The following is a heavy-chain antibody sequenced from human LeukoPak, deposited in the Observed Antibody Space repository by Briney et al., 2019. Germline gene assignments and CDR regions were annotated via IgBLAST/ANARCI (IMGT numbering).Heavy chain of an antibody. V-gene: IGHV3-53*01. CDR3: VYGGALDY. CDR2: IYSSDST. Sequence: GGSLRLSCAASGFTVSNNYMTWVRQAPGKGLEWVSVIYSSDSTYYADSVKGRFTIPRDNSKNTLYLQMNSLRAEDTAVYYCVYGGALDYWGQGTLLTVSS. J-gene: IGHJ4*02. D-gene: IGHD3-10*01. CDR1: GFTVSNNY.